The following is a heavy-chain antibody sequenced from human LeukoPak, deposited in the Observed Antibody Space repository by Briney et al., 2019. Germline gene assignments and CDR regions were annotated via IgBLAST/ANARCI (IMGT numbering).Heavy chain of an antibody. Sequence: GRSLRLSCAASGFTFSSYGMHWVRQAPGKGLEWVAVTSYDGSNKDYADSVKGRFTISRDNSKNTLYLQLDSLRAEDTAVYYCAKPGVGATYGFDSWGQGTLVTVSS. CDR1: GFTFSSYG. D-gene: IGHD1-26*01. CDR2: TSYDGSNK. CDR3: AKPGVGATYGFDS. J-gene: IGHJ4*02. V-gene: IGHV3-30-3*02.